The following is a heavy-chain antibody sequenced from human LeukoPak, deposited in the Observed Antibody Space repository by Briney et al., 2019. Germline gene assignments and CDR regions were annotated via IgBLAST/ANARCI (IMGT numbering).Heavy chain of an antibody. CDR3: ARHRGYYDSSYYFYYYYYMDV. V-gene: IGHV4-39*01. D-gene: IGHD3-22*01. J-gene: IGHJ6*03. CDR2: IYYSGNT. Sequence: SETLSLTCTVSGGSISSSSYFWGWIRQPPVKGLEWIGTIYYSGNTYFNPSLKSRVTISVDTSKNQFSLKLSSVTAADTAVYYCARHRGYYDSSYYFYYYYYMDVWGKGTTVTVSS. CDR1: GGSISSSSYF.